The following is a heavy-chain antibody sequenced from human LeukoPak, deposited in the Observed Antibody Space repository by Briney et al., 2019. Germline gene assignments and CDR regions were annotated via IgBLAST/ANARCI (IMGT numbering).Heavy chain of an antibody. J-gene: IGHJ4*02. Sequence: GGSLRLSCAASGFTFSSHRMHWVRQAPGKGLVWVTRISSDGSSTRYADSVKGRFTISRDNAKNTLYLQMSSLRAEETAMYYCARISLSGWVNDHWGQGTLGTVSS. D-gene: IGHD6-19*01. CDR3: ARISLSGWVNDH. V-gene: IGHV3-74*01. CDR1: GFTFSSHR. CDR2: ISSDGSST.